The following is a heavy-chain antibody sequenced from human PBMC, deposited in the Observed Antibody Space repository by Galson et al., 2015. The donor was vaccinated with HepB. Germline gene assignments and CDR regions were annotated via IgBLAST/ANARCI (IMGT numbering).Heavy chain of an antibody. D-gene: IGHD2-15*01. CDR2: ISSSSYI. J-gene: IGHJ4*02. Sequence: SLRLSCAASGFTFSSYSMNWVRQAPGKGLEWVSSISSSSYIYYADSVKGRFTISRDNAKNSLYLQMNSLRAEDTAVYYCAGVVAATHYFDYWGQGTLVTVSS. CDR3: AGVVAATHYFDY. V-gene: IGHV3-21*01. CDR1: GFTFSSYS.